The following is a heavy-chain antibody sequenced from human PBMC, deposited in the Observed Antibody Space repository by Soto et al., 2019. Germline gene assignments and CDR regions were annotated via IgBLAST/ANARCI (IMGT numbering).Heavy chain of an antibody. CDR2: IYYSGST. J-gene: IGHJ3*02. CDR3: ARYNWGAMGTFDI. V-gene: IGHV4-59*01. D-gene: IGHD1-1*01. Sequence: SETLSLTCTVSGGSISSYYWSWIRQPPGKGLEWIGYIYYSGSTNYNPSLKSRVTISVDTSKNQFSLKLSSVTAADTAVYYCARYNWGAMGTFDIWGQGTMVTRLL. CDR1: GGSISSYY.